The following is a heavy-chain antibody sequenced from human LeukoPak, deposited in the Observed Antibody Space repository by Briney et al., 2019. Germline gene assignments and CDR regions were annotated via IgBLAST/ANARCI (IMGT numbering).Heavy chain of an antibody. CDR2: IKQDGSEK. CDR1: GFTFSSYW. CDR3: ARAGLTYYDFWSGYPYYMDV. J-gene: IGHJ6*03. Sequence: SGGSLRLSCAASGFTFSSYWMSWVRQAPGKGLEWVASIKQDGSEKYYVDSVKGRFTITRDNAKNSLYLQMNSLRAEDTAVYYCARAGLTYYDFWSGYPYYMDVWGKGTTATVSS. V-gene: IGHV3-7*01. D-gene: IGHD3-3*01.